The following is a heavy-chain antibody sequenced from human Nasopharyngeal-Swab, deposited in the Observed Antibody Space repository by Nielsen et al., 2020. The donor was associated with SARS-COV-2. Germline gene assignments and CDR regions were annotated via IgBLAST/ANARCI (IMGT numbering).Heavy chain of an antibody. D-gene: IGHD3-3*01. CDR1: GGSISSGGYY. Sequence: ETLSLTCTVSGGSISSGGYYWSWIRQHPGKGLEWIGYIYYSGSTNYNPSLKSRVTISVDTSKNQFSLKLSSVTAADTAVYYCARAFEDKITIFGVVDAFDIWGQGTMVTVSS. J-gene: IGHJ3*02. V-gene: IGHV4-61*08. CDR2: IYYSGST. CDR3: ARAFEDKITIFGVVDAFDI.